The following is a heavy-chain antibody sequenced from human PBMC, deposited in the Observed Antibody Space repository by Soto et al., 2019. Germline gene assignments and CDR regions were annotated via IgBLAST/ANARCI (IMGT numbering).Heavy chain of an antibody. J-gene: IGHJ4*02. CDR2: IYYSGST. CDR3: AGHYSRSWVYNY. CDR1: GVSITSGGHY. Sequence: SETLSLTCTVSGVSITSGGHYWSWIRQRPGKGLEWIGIIYYSGSTSYHPSLKSRATISLDTSKNQFSLKLSSVTAADTAAYYCAGHYSRSWVYNYWGQGTLVTVSS. V-gene: IGHV4-31*03. D-gene: IGHD6-6*01.